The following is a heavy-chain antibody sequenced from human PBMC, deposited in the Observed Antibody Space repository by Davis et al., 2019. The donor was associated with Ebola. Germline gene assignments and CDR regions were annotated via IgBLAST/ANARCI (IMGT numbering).Heavy chain of an antibody. J-gene: IGHJ4*02. D-gene: IGHD4-17*01. V-gene: IGHV3-30*18. Sequence: PGGSLRLSCAASGFTFSSYGMHWVRQAPGKGLEWVAVISYDGSNKYYADSVKGRFTISRDNSKNTLYLQMNSLRAEDTAIYYCAKESGSGYGDFPSNYFEYWGQGTLVTVSS. CDR3: AKESGSGYGDFPSNYFEY. CDR2: ISYDGSNK. CDR1: GFTFSSYG.